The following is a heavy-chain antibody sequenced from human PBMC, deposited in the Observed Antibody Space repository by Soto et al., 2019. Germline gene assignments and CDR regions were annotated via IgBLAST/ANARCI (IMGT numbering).Heavy chain of an antibody. Sequence: QVQLVESGGGLVKPGGSLRLSCATSGFTFSDYYMSWIRQAPGKGLEFVSYISPKGTYRTYADSVKGRFTISRDNAKNSLYLQVNSLRAEDTAVYYCSRGGGGGLFDLWGQRTFVTVSS. D-gene: IGHD2-21*01. J-gene: IGHJ4*01. CDR3: SRGGGGGLFDL. CDR1: GFTFSDYY. CDR2: ISPKGTYR. V-gene: IGHV3-11*06.